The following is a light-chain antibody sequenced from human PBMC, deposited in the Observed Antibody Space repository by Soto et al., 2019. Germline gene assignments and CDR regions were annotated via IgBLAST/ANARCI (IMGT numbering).Light chain of an antibody. V-gene: IGKV3-15*01. Sequence: EIVMTQSPATLSVSPGERATLSCRASQSVSSNLAWYQQKPGQAPRLLIYGASTRATGIPARFSGSGSGTEFTLTISSLQSEDFAVYYCQHYGGSLFTFGPGTKVDTK. CDR1: QSVSSN. CDR2: GAS. CDR3: QHYGGSLFT. J-gene: IGKJ3*01.